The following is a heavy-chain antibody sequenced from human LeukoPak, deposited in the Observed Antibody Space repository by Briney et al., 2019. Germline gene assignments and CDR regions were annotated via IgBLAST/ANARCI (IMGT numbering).Heavy chain of an antibody. V-gene: IGHV3-23*01. CDR1: GFTFSSYG. J-gene: IGHJ4*02. CDR2: ISGSGGNT. Sequence: GGTLRLSCAASGFTFSSYGMSWVRQAPGKGLEWVSAISGSGGNTYYADSVKGRFTISRDNSKNTLYLQMNSLRAEDTAVYYCAKDHFSGGFDYWAREPWSPSPQ. D-gene: IGHD3-3*02. CDR3: AKDHFSGGFDY.